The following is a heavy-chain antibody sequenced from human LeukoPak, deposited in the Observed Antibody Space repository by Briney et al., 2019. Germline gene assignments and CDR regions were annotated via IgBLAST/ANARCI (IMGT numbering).Heavy chain of an antibody. CDR2: IYHSGST. Sequence: SETLSLTCTVSGGSISSGGYSWSWIRQPPGKGLEWIGYIYHSGSTYYNPSLKGRVTISVDRSKNQFSLKLSSVTAADTAVYYCARGRYDYVWGSYRDDAFDIWGQGTMVTVSS. J-gene: IGHJ3*02. D-gene: IGHD3-16*02. V-gene: IGHV4-30-2*01. CDR3: ARGRYDYVWGSYRDDAFDI. CDR1: GGSISSGGYS.